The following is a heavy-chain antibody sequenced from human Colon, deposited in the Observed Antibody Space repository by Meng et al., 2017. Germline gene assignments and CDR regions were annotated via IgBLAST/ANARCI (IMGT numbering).Heavy chain of an antibody. Sequence: ASVKVSCKASGYTFTGYYMHWLRQAPGQGREWMGWINPNSGGTNYAQKFQGRVTMTRDTSISTAYMGLSRLRSDDTAVYYCARGSSGAHFDYWGQGTLVTVSS. J-gene: IGHJ4*02. CDR3: ARGSSGAHFDY. V-gene: IGHV1-2*02. CDR1: GYTFTGYY. D-gene: IGHD2-15*01. CDR2: INPNSGGT.